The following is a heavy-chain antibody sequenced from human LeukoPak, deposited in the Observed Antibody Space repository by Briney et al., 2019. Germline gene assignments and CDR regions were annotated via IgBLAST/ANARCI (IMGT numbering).Heavy chain of an antibody. CDR2: INSDGSST. J-gene: IGHJ4*02. Sequence: GGSLRLSCVASGFTFSSYWMHWVRQAPGKGLVWVSRINSDGSSTSYADSVKGRFTISRDNAKNTLYLQMNSLRAEDTAVYYCARGRGITMVRGVLFDYWGQGTLVTVSS. V-gene: IGHV3-74*01. D-gene: IGHD3-10*01. CDR1: GFTFSSYW. CDR3: ARGRGITMVRGVLFDY.